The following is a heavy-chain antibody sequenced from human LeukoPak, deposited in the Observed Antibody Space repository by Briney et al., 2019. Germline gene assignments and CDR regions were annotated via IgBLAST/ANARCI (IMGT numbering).Heavy chain of an antibody. V-gene: IGHV4-59*01. J-gene: IGHJ6*03. CDR3: ARTTEGGYTYGYFYYYYMDV. D-gene: IGHD5-18*01. CDR2: IYYSGST. Sequence: PSETLSLTCTVSGGSISSYYWSWIRQPPGKGLEWIGYIYYSGSTKYNPSLKSRVTISVDTSKNQFSLKLTSVTAADTAVYYCARTTEGGYTYGYFYYYYMDVWGKGTTVTISS. CDR1: GGSISSYY.